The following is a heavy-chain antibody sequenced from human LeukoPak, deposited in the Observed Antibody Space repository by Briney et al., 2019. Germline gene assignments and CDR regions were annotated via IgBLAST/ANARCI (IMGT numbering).Heavy chain of an antibody. J-gene: IGHJ6*02. CDR1: GGSISSYY. CDR3: ARAKVYGDTVYYYYGMDV. D-gene: IGHD4-17*01. V-gene: IGHV4-59*12. Sequence: PETLSLTCTVSGGSISSYYWSWIRQPPGKGLEWIGYIYYSGSTNYNPSLKSRVTISVDTSKNQFSLKLSSVTAADTAVYYCARAKVYGDTVYYYYGMDVWGQGTTVTVSS. CDR2: IYYSGST.